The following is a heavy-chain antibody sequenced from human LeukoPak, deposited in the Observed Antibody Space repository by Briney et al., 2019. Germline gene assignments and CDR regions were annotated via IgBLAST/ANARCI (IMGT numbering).Heavy chain of an antibody. Sequence: AGGSLRLSCAASGFTFSGYWMNWVRQAPGKGLEWVGRIKSKTEGGTTDYAAPVKGRFTISRDDSKNTLYLQMNSLKTEDTAVYYCTTGAGRGYWGQGTLVTVSS. CDR3: TTGAGRGY. CDR1: GFTFSGYW. J-gene: IGHJ4*02. CDR2: IKSKTEGGTT. D-gene: IGHD3-10*01. V-gene: IGHV3-15*07.